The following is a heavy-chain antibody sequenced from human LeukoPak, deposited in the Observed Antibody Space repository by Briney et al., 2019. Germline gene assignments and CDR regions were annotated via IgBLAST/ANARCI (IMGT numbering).Heavy chain of an antibody. Sequence: ASVKVSCKASGYTFTSYGISWVRQAPGQGLEWMGWISAYNGNTNYAQKLQGRVTMTTDTSTSTAYMELRSLRSDDTAVYYCAREHYYDSSGYPAFGYWGQGTLVTVSS. CDR1: GYTFTSYG. D-gene: IGHD3-22*01. V-gene: IGHV1-18*01. CDR2: ISAYNGNT. CDR3: AREHYYDSSGYPAFGY. J-gene: IGHJ4*02.